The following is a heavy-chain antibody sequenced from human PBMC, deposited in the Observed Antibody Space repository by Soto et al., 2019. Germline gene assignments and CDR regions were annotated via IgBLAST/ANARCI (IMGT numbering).Heavy chain of an antibody. Sequence: VQLVQSGAEVKKPGASVKVSCKASGYTFTSYGISWVRQAPGQGLEWMGWISAYNGNTNYAQKLQGIVTMTTDTSTSTAYMELRSLSSDDTAVYYCAREKATTAGTKGTWGIDYWGQGTLVTVS. CDR2: ISAYNGNT. V-gene: IGHV1-18*01. CDR3: AREKATTAGTKGTWGIDY. J-gene: IGHJ4*02. CDR1: GYTFTSYG. D-gene: IGHD6-13*01.